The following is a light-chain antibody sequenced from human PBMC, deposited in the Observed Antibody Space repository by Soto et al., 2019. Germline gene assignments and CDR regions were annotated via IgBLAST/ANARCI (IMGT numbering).Light chain of an antibody. V-gene: IGKV3-15*01. J-gene: IGKJ1*01. Sequence: EIVMTQSPATLSVSPGERATLSCSASQSVSSNLAWHQQKPGQAPRLLIYGASTRATGIPARFSGSGSGTEFTLTISSLQSEDFAVYYCQQYNNWPPWTFGQGTKVDIK. CDR1: QSVSSN. CDR3: QQYNNWPPWT. CDR2: GAS.